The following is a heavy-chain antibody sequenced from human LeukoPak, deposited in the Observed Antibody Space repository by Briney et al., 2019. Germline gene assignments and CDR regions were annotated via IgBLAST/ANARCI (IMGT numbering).Heavy chain of an antibody. D-gene: IGHD2-15*01. V-gene: IGHV3-21*01. J-gene: IGHJ6*04. Sequence: GGSLRLSCAASGFTFSSYSMNWVRQAPGKGLEWVSSISSSSSYIYYADSVKGRFTISRGNAKNSLYLQMNSLRAEDTAVYYCARDVGRGYYYYGMDVWGKGTTVTVSS. CDR2: ISSSSSYI. CDR1: GFTFSSYS. CDR3: ARDVGRGYYYYGMDV.